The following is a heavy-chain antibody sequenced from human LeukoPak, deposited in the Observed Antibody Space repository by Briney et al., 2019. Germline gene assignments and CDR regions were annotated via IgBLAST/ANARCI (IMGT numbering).Heavy chain of an antibody. Sequence: SETLSLTCTVSGGSISSYYWIWMRQPPGKGLEWIGYIHYSGNTNYNPSLKSRVTISVDTSKNQFSLKLTSVTAADTAVYYCARVGNWNYALVNHYFDYWGQGTLVTVSS. J-gene: IGHJ4*02. D-gene: IGHD1-20*01. CDR2: IHYSGNT. V-gene: IGHV4-59*01. CDR3: ARVGNWNYALVNHYFDY. CDR1: GGSISSYY.